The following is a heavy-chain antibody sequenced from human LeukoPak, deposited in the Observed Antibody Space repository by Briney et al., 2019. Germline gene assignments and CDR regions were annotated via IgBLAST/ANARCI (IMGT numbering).Heavy chain of an antibody. V-gene: IGHV1-8*01. D-gene: IGHD3-10*01. CDR1: GYTFSSYD. CDR3: ARVSYYGSGSYPPSIYHYYMDV. J-gene: IGHJ6*03. CDR2: MNPNTSNT. Sequence: ASVKVSCKASGYTFSSYDINWVRQATGQGPEWMGWMNPNTSNTDYAQKFQGRVTITRNTSISTAYMELSSLRCEDTAVYYCARVSYYGSGSYPPSIYHYYMDVWGKGTTVTIPS.